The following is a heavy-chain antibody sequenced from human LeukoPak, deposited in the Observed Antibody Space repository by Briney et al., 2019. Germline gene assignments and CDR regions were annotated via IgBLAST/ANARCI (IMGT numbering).Heavy chain of an antibody. Sequence: GGSLRLSCAVSGFTFSSYEMNWVRQAPGKGLEWVSFISPSGSTIYYADSVKGRFSISRDNPKNSLYLQMNSLRSEDTAVYYCAGADNRLFDYWGQGTLVTVSS. CDR2: ISPSGSTI. J-gene: IGHJ4*02. V-gene: IGHV3-48*03. CDR3: AGADNRLFDY. D-gene: IGHD1-14*01. CDR1: GFTFSSYE.